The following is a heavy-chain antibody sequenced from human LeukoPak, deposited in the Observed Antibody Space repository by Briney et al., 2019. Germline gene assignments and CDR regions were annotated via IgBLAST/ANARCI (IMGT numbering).Heavy chain of an antibody. J-gene: IGHJ4*02. Sequence: PSETLSLTCAVYGGSFSGYYWSWIRQPPGKGLEWIGEINHSGSTNYNPSLKSRVTISVDTSKNQFSLKLSSVTAADTAVYYRGGDAAAAGAGRGLAYWGRGTLVTSSS. CDR2: INHSGST. CDR1: GGSFSGYY. V-gene: IGHV4-34*01. D-gene: IGHD6-13*01. CDR3: GGDAAAAGAGRGLAY.